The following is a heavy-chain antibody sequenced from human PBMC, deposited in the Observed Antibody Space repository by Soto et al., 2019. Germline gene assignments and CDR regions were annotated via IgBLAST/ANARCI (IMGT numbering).Heavy chain of an antibody. Sequence: QLHLVQSGAVVKKPGASVTVSCSASGYPVTAYYMHWVRQAPGRGLEWMGGINPATGAAKYTQKFQGRVPMVRDTATSTVFMELSGLTSEDTAVFYCSQGGGVGVAGSAAFDMWGQGTLVTVSS. CDR1: GYPVTAYY. CDR2: INPATGAA. CDR3: SQGGGVGVAGSAAFDM. V-gene: IGHV1-2*02. D-gene: IGHD3-3*01. J-gene: IGHJ3*02.